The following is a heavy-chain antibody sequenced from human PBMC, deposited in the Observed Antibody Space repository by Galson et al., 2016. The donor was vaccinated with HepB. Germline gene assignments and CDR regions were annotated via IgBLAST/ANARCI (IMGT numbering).Heavy chain of an antibody. D-gene: IGHD1-7*01. CDR3: AKDGSPLLGNYPLYFFDY. Sequence: SLRLSCAASGFTFSSYAMHWVRQAPGKGLEWVAVISYDGSNKYYADSVKGRFTISRDNSKNTLYLQMNSLRAEDTAVYYCAKDGSPLLGNYPLYFFDYWGQGTLVTVSS. CDR1: GFTFSSYA. CDR2: ISYDGSNK. J-gene: IGHJ4*02. V-gene: IGHV3-30*18.